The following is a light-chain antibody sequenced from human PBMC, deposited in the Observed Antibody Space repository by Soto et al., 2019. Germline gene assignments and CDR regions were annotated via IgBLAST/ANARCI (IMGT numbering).Light chain of an antibody. CDR1: SSDVGSYNL. J-gene: IGLJ1*01. V-gene: IGLV2-23*02. Sequence: SSLTQPASGTGSPGQSITISYTGTSSDVGSYNLVSWYQQHPGKAPKLMIYEVTKRPSGVSDRFSGSKSGNTASLTISGLQAEDEADYYCCSYASSSTYVFGTGTKVTVL. CDR3: CSYASSSTYV. CDR2: EVT.